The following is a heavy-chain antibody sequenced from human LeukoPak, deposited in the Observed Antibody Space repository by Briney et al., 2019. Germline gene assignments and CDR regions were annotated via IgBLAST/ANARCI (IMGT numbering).Heavy chain of an antibody. CDR3: AGDPMDTWLHYFDY. V-gene: IGHV1-2*02. CDR1: GYTFTGYY. CDR2: INPNSGGT. J-gene: IGHJ4*02. Sequence: GESLKISCKGSGYTFTGYYMHWVRQAPGQGLEWMGWINPNSGGTNYAQKFQGRVTMTRDTSISTAYMELSRLRSDDTAVYYCAGDPMDTWLHYFDYWGQGTLVTVSS. D-gene: IGHD3-22*01.